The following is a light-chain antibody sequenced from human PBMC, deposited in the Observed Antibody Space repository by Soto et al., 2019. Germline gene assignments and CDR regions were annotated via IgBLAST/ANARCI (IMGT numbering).Light chain of an antibody. J-gene: IGKJ5*01. CDR2: DAS. CDR1: HTVNSKY. Sequence: EIVLTQSPGTLSLSPGARASLSCRGSHTVNSKYLAWYRQKPGQAPRLLIYDASNRATGIPARFSGSGAGTEFTLTISSLEPEDFALDYCQQRSNWTITFGQGTRLENK. V-gene: IGKV3D-11*02. CDR3: QQRSNWTIT.